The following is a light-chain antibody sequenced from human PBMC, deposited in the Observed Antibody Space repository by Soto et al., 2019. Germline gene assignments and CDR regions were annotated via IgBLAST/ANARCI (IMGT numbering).Light chain of an antibody. CDR1: SSNIGAGYD. V-gene: IGLV1-40*01. J-gene: IGLJ1*01. Sequence: QSVLTQPPSVSGAPGQRVTISCTGSSSNIGAGYDVYWYQQLPGTAPKLLIYGNTNRPSGVPDRFSGSKSGTSASLAITGLQAEDEADYYCQSYESNQIYVFGTGTKLTVL. CDR3: QSYESNQIYV. CDR2: GNT.